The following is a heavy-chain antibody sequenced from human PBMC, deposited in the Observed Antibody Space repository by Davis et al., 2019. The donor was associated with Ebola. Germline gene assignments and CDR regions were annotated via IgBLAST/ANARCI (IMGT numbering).Heavy chain of an antibody. CDR3: ATGGSRRPTYVNYYYMDV. V-gene: IGHV1-69*10. CDR1: GGTFSSYA. Sequence: SVKVSCKASGGTFSSYAISWVRQAPGQGLEWMGGIIPILGIANYAQKFQGRVTITADESTSTAYMELSSLRSEDTAVYYCATGGSRRPTYVNYYYMDVWGKGTTVTVSS. D-gene: IGHD3-16*01. J-gene: IGHJ6*03. CDR2: IIPILGIA.